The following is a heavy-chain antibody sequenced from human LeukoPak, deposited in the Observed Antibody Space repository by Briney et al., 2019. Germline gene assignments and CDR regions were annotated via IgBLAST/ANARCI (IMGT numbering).Heavy chain of an antibody. V-gene: IGHV3-74*01. D-gene: IGHD3-3*01. CDR3: ARPPLYYDFWSGHGTYFDY. J-gene: IGHJ4*02. CDR2: INSDGSST. Sequence: PGGSLRLSCAASGFTFSSYRMHWVRQAPGKGLVWVSRINSDGSSTSYADSVKGRFTISRDNAKNTLYLQMNSLRAEDTAVYYCARPPLYYDFWSGHGTYFDYWGQGTLVTVSA. CDR1: GFTFSSYR.